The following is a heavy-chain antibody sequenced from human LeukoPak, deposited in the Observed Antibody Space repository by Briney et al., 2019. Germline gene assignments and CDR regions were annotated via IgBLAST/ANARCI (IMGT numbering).Heavy chain of an antibody. CDR3: AKGRIAVADFFDY. CDR1: GFTFSSYG. CDR2: ISYDGSNK. D-gene: IGHD6-19*01. J-gene: IGHJ4*02. V-gene: IGHV3-30*18. Sequence: GRSLRLSCAASGFTFSSYGMHWVRQAPGQGLEGVAVISYDGSNKYYADSVKGRFTISRDNSKNTLYLQMNSLRAEDTAVYYCAKGRIAVADFFDYWGQGTLVTVSS.